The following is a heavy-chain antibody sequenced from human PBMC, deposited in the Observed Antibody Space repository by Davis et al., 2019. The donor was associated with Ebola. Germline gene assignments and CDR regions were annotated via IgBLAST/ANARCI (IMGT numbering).Heavy chain of an antibody. J-gene: IGHJ3*02. V-gene: IGHV3-23*01. CDR3: AAAEWELLLGDAFDI. CDR2: LGLSADT. Sequence: GESLKISCAASGFVFSSYVMSWVRRAPGKGLEWVSTLGLSADTYYADSVKGRFTISRDNSKNTLYLQMNSLRAEDTAVYYCAAAEWELLLGDAFDIWGQGTMVTVSS. CDR1: GFVFSSYV. D-gene: IGHD1-26*01.